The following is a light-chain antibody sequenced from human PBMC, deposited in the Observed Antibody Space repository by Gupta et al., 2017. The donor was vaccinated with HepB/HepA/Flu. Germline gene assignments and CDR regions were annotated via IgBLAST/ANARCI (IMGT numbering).Light chain of an antibody. CDR2: WAF. Sequence: DIVMTQSPDSLAVSLGGRATIFCKASQNIPFNPNNKYCLAWYQQKPGQPPKLLISWAFTRESGVPDRFSGSGSGTDFTLSISSLQAEDVAVYYCQQCYSGPVTFGQGTKLEI. V-gene: IGKV4-1*01. CDR1: QNIPFNPNNKYC. J-gene: IGKJ2*01. CDR3: QQCYSGPVT.